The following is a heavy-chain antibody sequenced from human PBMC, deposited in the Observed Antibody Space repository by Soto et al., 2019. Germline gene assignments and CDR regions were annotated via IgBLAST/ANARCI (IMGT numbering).Heavy chain of an antibody. CDR1: GGSFSGYY. Sequence: QVQLQQWGAGLLKPSETLSLTCAVYGGSFSGYYWSWIRQPPGKGLEWIGEINHSGSTNYNQSLKSRVTISVDTSKNQFSLKLSSVTAADTAVYYCARDFYCSGGSCYLGAFDIWGQGTMVTVSS. V-gene: IGHV4-34*01. D-gene: IGHD2-15*01. CDR2: INHSGST. CDR3: ARDFYCSGGSCYLGAFDI. J-gene: IGHJ3*02.